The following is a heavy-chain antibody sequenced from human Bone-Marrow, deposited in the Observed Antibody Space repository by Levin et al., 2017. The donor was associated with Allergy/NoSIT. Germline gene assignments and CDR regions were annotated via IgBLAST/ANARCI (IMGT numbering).Heavy chain of an antibody. V-gene: IGHV3-21*01. J-gene: IGHJ6*02. Sequence: MAGGSLRLSCAASGFTFSSYTMNWVRQAPGKGLEWVASISSSGSYIYYEDSVKGRFTISRDNARNSLFLQMSSLRAEDTALYFCARDMYTPYAMDVWGQGTTVTVSS. CDR2: ISSSGSYI. D-gene: IGHD2-2*01. CDR3: ARDMYTPYAMDV. CDR1: GFTFSSYT.